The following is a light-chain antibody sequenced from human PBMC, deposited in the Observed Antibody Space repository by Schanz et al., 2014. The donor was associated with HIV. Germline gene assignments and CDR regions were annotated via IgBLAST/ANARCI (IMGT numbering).Light chain of an antibody. V-gene: IGLV2-8*01. CDR3: AAWDDSLRAWV. J-gene: IGLJ3*02. CDR1: SSDVAGYNY. CDR2: EVS. Sequence: QSALTQPPSASGSPGQSVTISCTGTSSDVAGYNYVSWYQQHPGKAPKLIIYEVSKRPSGVPDRFSGSKSGSTASLTVSGLQAEDEADYYCAAWDDSLRAWVFGGGTKLTVL.